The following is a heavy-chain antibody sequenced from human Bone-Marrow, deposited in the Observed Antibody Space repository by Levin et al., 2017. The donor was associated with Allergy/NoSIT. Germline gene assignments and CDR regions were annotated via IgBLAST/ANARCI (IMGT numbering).Heavy chain of an antibody. CDR2: IIPIFGTA. CDR3: ARAWSSSWHVFDGWEDRVRYDYYMDV. V-gene: IGHV1-69*06. Sequence: KISCKASGGTFSSYAISWVRQAPGQGLEWMGGIIPIFGTANYAQKFQGRVTITADKSTSTAYMELSSLRSEDTAVYYCARAWSSSWHVFDGWEDRVRYDYYMDVWGKGTTVTVSS. J-gene: IGHJ6*03. D-gene: IGHD6-13*01. CDR1: GGTFSSYA.